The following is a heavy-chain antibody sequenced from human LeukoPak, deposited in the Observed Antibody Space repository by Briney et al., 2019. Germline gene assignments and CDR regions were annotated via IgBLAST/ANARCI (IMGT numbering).Heavy chain of an antibody. CDR3: AREGAGSSMITFGGDI. J-gene: IGHJ3*02. CDR2: IYHSGST. CDR1: GYSISSGYY. D-gene: IGHD3-16*01. Sequence: PSETLSLICTVSGYSISSGYYWGWIRQPPGKGLEWIGSIYHSGSTYYNLSLKSRLTISVDTSKNYFSLKLSSVTAADAAVYYCAREGAGSSMITFGGDIWGQGTMVTVSS. V-gene: IGHV4-38-2*02.